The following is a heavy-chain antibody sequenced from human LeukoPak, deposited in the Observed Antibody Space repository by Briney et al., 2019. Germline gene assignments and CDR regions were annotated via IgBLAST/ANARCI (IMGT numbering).Heavy chain of an antibody. V-gene: IGHV4-59*01. J-gene: IGHJ6*03. CDR1: GDFISSYY. CDR3: ARVAVGNFYYYYMDV. D-gene: IGHD4-23*01. Sequence: PSETLSLTCTVSGDFISSYYWSWIRQPPGKGLEWIGYIYYSGSTNYNPSLKSRVTISVDTSKNQFSLKLGSVTAADTAVYYCARVAVGNFYYYYMDVWGKGTTVTVSS. CDR2: IYYSGST.